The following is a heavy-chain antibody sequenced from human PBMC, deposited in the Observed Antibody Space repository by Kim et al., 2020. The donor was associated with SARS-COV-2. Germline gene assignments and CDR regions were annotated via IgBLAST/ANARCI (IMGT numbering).Heavy chain of an antibody. CDR2: ISSSGSAI. Sequence: GGSLRLSCAASGFTFSDYYMSWIRQAPGKGLEWISYISSSGSAIYYADSVKGRFTISRDNAKNSLYLQMNSLRAEDTAVYYCARVRTPLSGFWSGNYYYYMDVWGKGTAVTVSS. CDR3: ARVRTPLSGFWSGNYYYYMDV. CDR1: GFTFSDYY. J-gene: IGHJ6*03. V-gene: IGHV3-11*01. D-gene: IGHD3-3*01.